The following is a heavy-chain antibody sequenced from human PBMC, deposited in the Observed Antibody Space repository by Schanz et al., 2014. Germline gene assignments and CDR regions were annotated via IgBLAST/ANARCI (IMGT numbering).Heavy chain of an antibody. CDR1: GGSFSGYY. Sequence: QVQLQQWGAGLLKPSETLSLTCAVYGGSFSGYYWSWIRQPPGKGLEWIAEINHGGSTNYNPSLKSRVTISVDTAKSQCALKLRSVTAADTAVYYCARDSLRGATGGYGMDVWGQGTTVTVSS. CDR2: INHGGST. J-gene: IGHJ6*02. D-gene: IGHD2-8*02. V-gene: IGHV4-34*01. CDR3: ARDSLRGATGGYGMDV.